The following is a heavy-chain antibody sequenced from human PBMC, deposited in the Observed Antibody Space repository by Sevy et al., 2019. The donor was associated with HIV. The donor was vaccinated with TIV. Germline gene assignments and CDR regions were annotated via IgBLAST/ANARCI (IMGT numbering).Heavy chain of an antibody. CDR1: GFTFNMYW. J-gene: IGHJ6*02. V-gene: IGHV3-7*01. CDR3: AIHCSGGSCYSLLPHYYYGMDV. D-gene: IGHD2-15*01. CDR2: IKEDGSER. Sequence: GGSLRLSCAASGFTFNMYWMTWVRQAPGKGLEWVANIKEDGSERNYLDSVKGRFTISRDNAKESLYLQINSLRAEDTAVYYCAIHCSGGSCYSLLPHYYYGMDVWGQGTTVTVSS.